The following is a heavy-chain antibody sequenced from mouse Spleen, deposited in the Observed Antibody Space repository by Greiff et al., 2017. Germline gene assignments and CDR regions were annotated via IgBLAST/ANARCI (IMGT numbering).Heavy chain of an antibody. J-gene: IGHJ2*01. CDR1: GYTFTDYY. CDR3: ASGAGTY. D-gene: IGHD4-1*01. V-gene: IGHV1-76*01. Sequence: QVQLKQSGAELVRPGASVKLSCKASGYTFTDYYINWVKQRPGQGLEWIARIYPGSGNTYYNEKFKGKATLTAEKSSSTAYMQLSSLTSEDSAVYFCASGAGTYWGQGTTLTVSS. CDR2: IYPGSGNT.